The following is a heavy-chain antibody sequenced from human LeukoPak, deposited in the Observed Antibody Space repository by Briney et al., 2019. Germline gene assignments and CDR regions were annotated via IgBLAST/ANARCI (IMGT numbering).Heavy chain of an antibody. V-gene: IGHV4-38-2*02. Sequence: SEILSLTCTISGYSISSGYYWGWIRPPPGKGLEWIGSIYHSGSTYYNPSLKSRVTISLDTSENQFSLKLSSVIAADTAVYYCARDLYSSGWGYFDYWGQGTLVTVSS. D-gene: IGHD6-19*01. CDR2: IYHSGST. J-gene: IGHJ4*02. CDR3: ARDLYSSGWGYFDY. CDR1: GYSISSGYY.